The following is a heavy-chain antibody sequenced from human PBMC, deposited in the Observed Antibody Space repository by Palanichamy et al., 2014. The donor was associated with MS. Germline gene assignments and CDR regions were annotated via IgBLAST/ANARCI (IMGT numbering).Heavy chain of an antibody. V-gene: IGHV3-7*01. J-gene: IGHJ4*02. Sequence: EVQLVESGGGLVQPGGSLRLSCAASGFTFKIYWMSWVRQAPGKGLEWVANIKQDGSEKYYVDSVKGRFTISRDNAKNSLYLQMNSLRTEDTAVYYCARAPGAPDYWGQGVLVTVSS. CDR1: GFTFKIYW. D-gene: IGHD3-10*01. CDR2: IKQDGSEK. CDR3: ARAPGAPDY.